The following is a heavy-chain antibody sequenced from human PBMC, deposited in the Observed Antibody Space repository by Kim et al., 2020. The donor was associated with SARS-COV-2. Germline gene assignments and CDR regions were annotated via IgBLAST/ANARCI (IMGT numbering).Heavy chain of an antibody. J-gene: IGHJ6*02. V-gene: IGHV4-34*01. D-gene: IGHD3-22*01. CDR2: IIHSGST. Sequence: SETLSLTCAVYGGSFSGYYWIWIRQPPGKGLEWIGEIIHSGSTTYNPSLKSRVTISVDTSKNQFSLKLSSVTAADTAVYYCARGREGISMIVVIKQYYYYARDVGGQGTTVTVSS. CDR3: ARGREGISMIVVIKQYYYYARDV. CDR1: GGSFSGYY.